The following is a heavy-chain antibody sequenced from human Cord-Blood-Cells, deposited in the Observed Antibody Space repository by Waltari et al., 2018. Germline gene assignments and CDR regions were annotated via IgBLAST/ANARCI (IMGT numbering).Heavy chain of an antibody. D-gene: IGHD6-6*01. Sequence: QVQLQQWGAGLLKPSETLSHTCAVHGGSFRSHSWSWIRQPPGKGLEWIGEINHSGSTNSNPSLKSRITISVDTSKNQFSLKLSSVTAADTAVYYCARGQIAALDYWGQGTLVTVSS. CDR2: INHSGST. J-gene: IGHJ4*02. V-gene: IGHV4-34*01. CDR1: GGSFRSHS. CDR3: ARGQIAALDY.